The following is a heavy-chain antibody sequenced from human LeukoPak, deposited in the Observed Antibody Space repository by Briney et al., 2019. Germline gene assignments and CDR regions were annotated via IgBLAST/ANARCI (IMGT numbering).Heavy chain of an antibody. D-gene: IGHD2-15*01. Sequence: GGSLRLSCAAPGFTFSSYSMNWVRQAPGKGLEWVSSISSSSSYIYYADSVKGRFTISRDNAKNSLYLQMNSLRADDTAVYYCASTYCSGGSCYSGGVDYWGQGTLVTVSS. CDR2: ISSSSSYI. CDR1: GFTFSSYS. J-gene: IGHJ4*02. CDR3: ASTYCSGGSCYSGGVDY. V-gene: IGHV3-21*01.